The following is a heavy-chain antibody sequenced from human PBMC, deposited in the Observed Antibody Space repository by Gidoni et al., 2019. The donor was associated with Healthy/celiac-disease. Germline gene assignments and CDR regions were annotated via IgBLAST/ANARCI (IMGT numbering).Heavy chain of an antibody. CDR1: GGSISSYY. CDR3: ARDLDSSGYIDY. Sequence: QVQLQESGPGLVQPSETLSLTCTVSGGSISSYYWSWIRQPPGKGLEWIGYIYYSGSTNYNPSLKSRVTISVDTSKNQFSLKLSSVTAADTAVYYCARDLDSSGYIDYWGQGTLVTVSS. J-gene: IGHJ4*02. D-gene: IGHD3-22*01. V-gene: IGHV4-59*01. CDR2: IYYSGST.